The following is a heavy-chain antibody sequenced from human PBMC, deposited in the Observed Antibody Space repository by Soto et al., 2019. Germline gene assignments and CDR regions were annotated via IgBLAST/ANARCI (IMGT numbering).Heavy chain of an antibody. CDR1: GGTFNTYT. Sequence: QVQLVQSGTDVKKPGSSVTVSCNASGGTFNTYTFSWVRQAPGQGLEWMGSIIPIFGTTHYAQSFQGRLSITADQSSTTTYMELRSLTSHDTALYYCARILRYSFPTSDPLDNWGQGTLVTVSS. CDR2: IIPIFGTT. V-gene: IGHV1-69*01. D-gene: IGHD5-18*01. CDR3: ARILRYSFPTSDPLDN. J-gene: IGHJ1*01.